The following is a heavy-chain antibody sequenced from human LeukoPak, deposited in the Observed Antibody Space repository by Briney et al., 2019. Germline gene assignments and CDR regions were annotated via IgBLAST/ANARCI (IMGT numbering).Heavy chain of an antibody. Sequence: GGSLRLSCVGSGLTFSQYGVSWVRQAPGKGLEWVSGISGSGNRTYYVDSVKGRFSISRDNSKNTAYLQMNSLRAEDTAVYYCAKASRVAVAGGRFDYWGQGTLVTVSS. CDR3: AKASRVAVAGGRFDY. V-gene: IGHV3-23*01. CDR1: GLTFSQYG. J-gene: IGHJ4*02. D-gene: IGHD6-19*01. CDR2: ISGSGNRT.